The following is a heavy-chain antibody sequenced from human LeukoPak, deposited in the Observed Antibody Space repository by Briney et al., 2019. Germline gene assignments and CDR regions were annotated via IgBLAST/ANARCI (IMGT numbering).Heavy chain of an antibody. CDR2: INHSGST. D-gene: IGHD1-26*01. V-gene: IGHV4-34*01. CDR1: GGSFSGYY. J-gene: IGHJ4*02. CDR3: ARGSPYDSGSYWGFDY. Sequence: SETLSLTCAVYGGSFSGYYWSWIRQPPGKGLGWIGEINHSGSTNYNPSLKSRVPISVDTSKNQFSLKLSSVTAADTAVYYCARGSPYDSGSYWGFDYWGQGTLVTVSS.